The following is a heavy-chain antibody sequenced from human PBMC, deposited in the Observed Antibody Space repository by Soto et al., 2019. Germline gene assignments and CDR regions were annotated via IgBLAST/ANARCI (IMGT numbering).Heavy chain of an antibody. J-gene: IGHJ5*02. V-gene: IGHV1-8*01. D-gene: IGHD2-15*01. CDR2: MNPNSGNT. CDR3: PGAACSGVLPSSP. CDR1: GYTFTSYD. Sequence: QVQLVQSGAEVKKPGASVKVSCKASGYTFTSYDINWVRQATGQGLEWMGWMNPNSGNTGYAQKFQGRVTITRNTPRSTSYIGLSLLKLGTPALFYFPGAACSGVLPSSPWGQGTRFTAPS.